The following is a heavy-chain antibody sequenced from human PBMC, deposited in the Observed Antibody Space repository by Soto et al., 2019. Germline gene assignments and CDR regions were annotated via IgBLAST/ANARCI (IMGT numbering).Heavy chain of an antibody. D-gene: IGHD3-9*01. CDR3: AKDPSTGPADF. J-gene: IGHJ4*02. V-gene: IGHV3-23*01. Sequence: GGSLRLSCGASGFRFSDFGMTWVRQAPGKGLEWVSTIHPEGTNTHYADSVKGRFTISRDNSKDTLYLDMNSLRAEDTAIYFCAKDPSTGPADFWGQGTLVTVSS. CDR2: IHPEGTNT. CDR1: GFRFSDFG.